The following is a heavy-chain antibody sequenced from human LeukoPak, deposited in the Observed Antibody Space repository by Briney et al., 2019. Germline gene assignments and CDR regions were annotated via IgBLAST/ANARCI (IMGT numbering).Heavy chain of an antibody. CDR1: GITFSSYS. CDR2: ISDSSSYI. D-gene: IGHD6-19*01. V-gene: IGHV3-21*01. CDR3: ARARAVAGTPDY. Sequence: PGGSLRLSCAASGITFSSYSMNWVRQAPGKGLEWVSSISDSSSYIYYADSVKGRFTISRDNARNSLYLQMNSLRAEDTAVYYCARARAVAGTPDYWGQGTLVTVSS. J-gene: IGHJ4*02.